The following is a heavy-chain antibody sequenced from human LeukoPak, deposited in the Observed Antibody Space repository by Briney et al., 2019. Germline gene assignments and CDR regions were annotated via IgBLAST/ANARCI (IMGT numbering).Heavy chain of an antibody. V-gene: IGHV3-48*03. CDR3: ARGAYDILTGYFGMVDYYYYMDV. CDR1: GFTFSSYE. J-gene: IGHJ6*03. D-gene: IGHD3-9*01. CDR2: ISSSGSTI. Sequence: GGSLRLSCAASGFTFSSYEMNWVRQAPGKGLEWVSYISSSGSTIYYADSVRGRFTISRDNAKNSLYLQMNSLRAEDTAVYYCARGAYDILTGYFGMVDYYYYMDVWGKGTTVTISS.